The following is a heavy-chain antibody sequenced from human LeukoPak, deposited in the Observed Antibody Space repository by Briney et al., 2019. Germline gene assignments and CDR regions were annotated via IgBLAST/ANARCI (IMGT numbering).Heavy chain of an antibody. Sequence: ASVKVSCKASGYTFTGYYMHWVRHAPGQGLEWMGWINPNSGGTNYAQKFQGRVTMTRDTSISTAYMELSRLRSDDTAVYYCARVGYCTNGVCLGWFDPWGQGTLVTVSS. CDR3: ARVGYCTNGVCLGWFDP. V-gene: IGHV1-2*02. CDR2: INPNSGGT. J-gene: IGHJ5*02. CDR1: GYTFTGYY. D-gene: IGHD2-8*01.